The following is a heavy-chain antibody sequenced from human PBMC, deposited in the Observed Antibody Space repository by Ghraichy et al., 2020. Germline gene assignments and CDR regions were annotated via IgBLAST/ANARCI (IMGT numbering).Heavy chain of an antibody. V-gene: IGHV3-21*01. Sequence: GGSLRLSCAASGFTFSSYRMNWVRQAPGKGLEWVSSISSSSSYIYYADSVKGRFTISRDNAKNSLYLQMNSLRAEDTAVYYCARDRATVTTRDYYYYYGMDVWGQGTTVTVSS. CDR3: ARDRATVTTRDYYYYYGMDV. CDR2: ISSSSSYI. CDR1: GFTFSSYR. D-gene: IGHD4-17*01. J-gene: IGHJ6*02.